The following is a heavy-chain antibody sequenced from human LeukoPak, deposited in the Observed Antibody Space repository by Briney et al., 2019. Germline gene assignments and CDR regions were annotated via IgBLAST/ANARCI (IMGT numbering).Heavy chain of an antibody. CDR1: GFTVSSNY. CDR3: ARGRGQLWTYYFDY. CDR2: IYSGGST. J-gene: IGHJ4*02. Sequence: PGGSLRLSCAASGFTVSSNYMSWVRQAPGKGLEWVSVIYSGGSTYYADSVKGRFTISRDNSKNTLYLQMNSLRAEDTAVYYCARGRGQLWTYYFDYWGQGTLVTVSS. V-gene: IGHV3-53*01. D-gene: IGHD5-18*01.